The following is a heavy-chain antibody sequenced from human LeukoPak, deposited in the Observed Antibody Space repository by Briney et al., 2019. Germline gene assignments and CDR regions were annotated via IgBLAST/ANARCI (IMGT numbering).Heavy chain of an antibody. Sequence: SETLSLTCAVYGGSFSGYYWSWIRQPPGKGLEWIGEINHSGSTNYNPSLKSRVTISVDTSKNQFSLKLSSVTAADTAVYYCASGGSYYFRGYFDYWGQGTLVTVSS. CDR1: GGSFSGYY. V-gene: IGHV4-34*01. CDR2: INHSGST. CDR3: ASGGSYYFRGYFDY. J-gene: IGHJ4*02. D-gene: IGHD1-26*01.